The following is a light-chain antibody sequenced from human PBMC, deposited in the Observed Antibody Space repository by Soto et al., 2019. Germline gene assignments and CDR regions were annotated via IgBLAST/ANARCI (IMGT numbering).Light chain of an antibody. J-gene: IGKJ1*01. V-gene: IGKV1-5*01. Sequence: DIHMTQSPYTLSASVGDRVTITCRASQSISSWLAWFQQKPGKAPKLLMYDASSLESGVPSRFSGSGSGTKFTLTIASLQPDDFATYYCQQYETCSGTFGPGTKVDIK. CDR1: QSISSW. CDR2: DAS. CDR3: QQYETCSGT.